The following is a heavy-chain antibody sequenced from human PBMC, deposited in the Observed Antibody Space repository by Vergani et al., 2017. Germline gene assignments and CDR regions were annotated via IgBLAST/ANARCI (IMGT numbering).Heavy chain of an antibody. D-gene: IGHD3-22*01. J-gene: IGHJ4*02. Sequence: EVRLLVSGGGLLQPGGSLRLSCVASGFTFSSYSMNWVRQAPGKGLEWVSFISSSSSYIYYADSVKGRFTISRDNAKNSVYLQMDSLRAEDTAVYYCAKTYYDDSSGYYPFDYWGQGTLVTVSS. CDR1: GFTFSSYS. CDR3: AKTYYDDSSGYYPFDY. CDR2: ISSSSSYI. V-gene: IGHV3-21*02.